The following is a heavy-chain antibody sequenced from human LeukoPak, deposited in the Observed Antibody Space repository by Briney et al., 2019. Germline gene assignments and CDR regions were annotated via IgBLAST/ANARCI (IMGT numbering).Heavy chain of an antibody. V-gene: IGHV3-7*03. CDR2: INQDGSDM. CDR1: GFIFNTFW. Sequence: PGGSLRLSCAASGFIFNTFWMNWVRLTPGKGLEGVAKINQDGSDMYYVDSVKGRFFVSRDKARNLVYLQMNSMRVDDTAVYYCARDFPGIGRGTFDFWGQGTIIIVSS. D-gene: IGHD3-10*01. CDR3: ARDFPGIGRGTFDF. J-gene: IGHJ3*01.